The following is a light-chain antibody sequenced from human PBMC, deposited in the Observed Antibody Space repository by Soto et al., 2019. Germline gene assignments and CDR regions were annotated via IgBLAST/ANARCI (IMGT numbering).Light chain of an antibody. CDR3: CSYVGSYSYV. Sequence: QSVLTQPRSVSGSPGQSVTVSCIGTSSDVGGYNSVSWYQEHPGKAPKLMIYDVIKRPSGVPDRFSGSKSGNTASLTISGLLAEDEADYYCCSYVGSYSYVFGTGTKVPS. CDR2: DVI. V-gene: IGLV2-11*01. J-gene: IGLJ1*01. CDR1: SSDVGGYNS.